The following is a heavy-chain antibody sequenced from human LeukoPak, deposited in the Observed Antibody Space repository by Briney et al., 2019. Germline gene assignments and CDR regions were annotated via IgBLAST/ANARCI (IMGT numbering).Heavy chain of an antibody. CDR3: ARVGYSYGLWSLFDY. V-gene: IGHV1-69*01. D-gene: IGHD5-18*01. Sequence: WASVNVSLKASGGTFSRYAISWVRQAPGQGLEWMGGIIPIFGTANYAQKFQGRVTITADESTSTAYMELSSLRSEDTAVYYCARVGYSYGLWSLFDYWGQETLVTVSS. CDR2: IIPIFGTA. J-gene: IGHJ4*02. CDR1: GGTFSRYA.